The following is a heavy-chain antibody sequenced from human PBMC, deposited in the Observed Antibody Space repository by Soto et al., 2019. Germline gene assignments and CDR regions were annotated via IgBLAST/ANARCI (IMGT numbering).Heavy chain of an antibody. CDR1: GDSVSSNSAA. V-gene: IGHV6-1*01. CDR2: TYYRSKWYN. J-gene: IGHJ4*02. CDR3: TRDRIAADHFDY. D-gene: IGHD6-6*01. Sequence: RSQTLSLTCAISGDSVSSNSAAWNLIRQSPSRGLEWLGRTYYRSKWYNDYAVSVKSRITINPDTSKNQFSLHLNSVTPDDTSVYYCTRDRIAADHFDYWGQGTLVTVSS.